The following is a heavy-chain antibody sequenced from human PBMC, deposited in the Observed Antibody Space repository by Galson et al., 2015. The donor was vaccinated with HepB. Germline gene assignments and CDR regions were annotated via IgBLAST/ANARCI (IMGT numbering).Heavy chain of an antibody. Sequence: SVKVSCKVSGYTLTELSMHWVRQAPGKGLEWMGGFDPEDGETIYAQKFQGRVTMTEDTSTDTAYMELSSLRSEDTAVYYCARVIHSSGWFPFDYWGQGTLVTVSS. J-gene: IGHJ4*02. CDR1: GYTLTELS. CDR3: ARVIHSSGWFPFDY. CDR2: FDPEDGET. D-gene: IGHD6-19*01. V-gene: IGHV1-24*01.